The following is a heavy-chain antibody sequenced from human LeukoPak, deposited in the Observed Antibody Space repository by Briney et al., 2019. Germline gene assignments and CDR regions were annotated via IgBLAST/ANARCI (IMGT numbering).Heavy chain of an antibody. J-gene: IGHJ3*02. V-gene: IGHV3-48*01. CDR2: ISSSSSTI. D-gene: IGHD3-22*01. Sequence: GGSLRLSCAAYGFTFSSYSMNWVRQAPGKGLEWVSYISSSSSTIYYADSVKGRFTISRDNAKNSLYLQMNSLRAEDTAVYYCARSPRSGYYYPNAFDIWGQGTMVTVSS. CDR3: ARSPRSGYYYPNAFDI. CDR1: GFTFSSYS.